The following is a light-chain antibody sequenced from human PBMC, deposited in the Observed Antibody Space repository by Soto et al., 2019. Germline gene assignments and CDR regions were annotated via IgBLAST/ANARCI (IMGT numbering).Light chain of an antibody. J-gene: IGKJ1*01. Sequence: MTQSPATVSVSPGDRATLSCRASRTVHTNVAWYQHKPGQPPRLLIYGSSFRATGVPARFSGSGFGAEFTLTISSLQSEDFAVYYCQQYNNWPRTFGQGTKVDIK. V-gene: IGKV3-15*01. CDR3: QQYNNWPRT. CDR1: RTVHTN. CDR2: GSS.